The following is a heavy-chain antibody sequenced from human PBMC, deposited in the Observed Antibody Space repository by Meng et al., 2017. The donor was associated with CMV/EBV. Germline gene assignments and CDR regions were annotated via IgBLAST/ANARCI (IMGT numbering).Heavy chain of an antibody. CDR1: GFTFSSYA. D-gene: IGHD2/OR15-2a*01. V-gene: IGHV3-23*01. J-gene: IGHJ4*02. CDR3: AKGYQVLLYGAG. Sequence: GESLKISCAASGFTFSSYAMSWVRQAPGKGLEWASAISASGGGTYYADSVKGRFIISRDNSKNTLYLQMNSLRAEDTAVYYCAKGYQVLLYGAGWGRGTLVTVSS. CDR2: ISASGGGT.